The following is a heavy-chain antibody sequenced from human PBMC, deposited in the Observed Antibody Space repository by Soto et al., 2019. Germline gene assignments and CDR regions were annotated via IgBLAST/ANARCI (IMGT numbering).Heavy chain of an antibody. CDR2: IIPIFGTA. J-gene: IGHJ6*04. CDR3: ASDGIAAPSFYYSYGMDV. D-gene: IGHD6-13*01. V-gene: IGHV1-69*01. Sequence: QVQLVQSGAEVKKTGSSVKVSCKASGGTFSSYAISWVRQAPGHGLEWMGGIIPIFGTANYAQKFQGRVTITADASPSPADMELSILSAEDTAVYYCASDGIAAPSFYYSYGMDVWGKGTKVPVSS. CDR1: GGTFSSYA.